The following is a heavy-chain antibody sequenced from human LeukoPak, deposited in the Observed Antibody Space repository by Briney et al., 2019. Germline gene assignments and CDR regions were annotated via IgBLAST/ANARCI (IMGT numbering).Heavy chain of an antibody. V-gene: IGHV3-30*03. Sequence: GGSLRLSCAASGFTFSSYGMHWVRQAPGKGLEWVAVISYDGSNKYYADSVKGRFTISRDNAKNSLYLQMNSLRAEDTAVYYCARDLGYGDSFDYWGQGTLVTVSS. CDR2: ISYDGSNK. D-gene: IGHD4-17*01. CDR3: ARDLGYGDSFDY. J-gene: IGHJ4*02. CDR1: GFTFSSYG.